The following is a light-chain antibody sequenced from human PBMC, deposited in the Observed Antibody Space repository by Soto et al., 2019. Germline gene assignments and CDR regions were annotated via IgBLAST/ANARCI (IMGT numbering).Light chain of an antibody. CDR3: QQGFRTPPT. V-gene: IGKV1-39*01. J-gene: IGKJ4*01. CDR1: QSINNY. CDR2: GAS. Sequence: DIQMTQSPSSLSASVGDRVSITCRASQSINNYLNWYQQKPGKAPKLLMFGASILQSGVPSRFSGSSSGTDFTLTISCLQPEDCATYYCQQGFRTPPTFGGGTRVEIK.